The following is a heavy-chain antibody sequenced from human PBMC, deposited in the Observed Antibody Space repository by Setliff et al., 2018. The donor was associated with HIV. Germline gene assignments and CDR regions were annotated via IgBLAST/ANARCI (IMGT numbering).Heavy chain of an antibody. D-gene: IGHD2-2*01. Sequence: GASVKVSCKAFGYIFTNFGISWVRQAPGQGLEWMGWISGYNGHTNYAQKFQGRVTMTIDTSTSTGYMDLRSLRSDDTAVYYCARVDHFCSDSTCYGVGIDYRGQGTLVTVSS. CDR3: ARVDHFCSDSTCYGVGIDY. J-gene: IGHJ4*02. CDR2: ISGYNGHT. V-gene: IGHV1-18*01. CDR1: GYIFTNFG.